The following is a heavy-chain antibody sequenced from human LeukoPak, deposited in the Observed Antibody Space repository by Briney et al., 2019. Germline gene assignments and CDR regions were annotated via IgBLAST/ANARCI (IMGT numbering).Heavy chain of an antibody. CDR2: ISAYNGNT. CDR1: GYTLTSYG. CDR3: ARDQGYSSGWYKDYYYGMDV. J-gene: IGHJ6*02. V-gene: IGHV1-18*01. Sequence: ASVKVSCKASGYTLTSYGISWVRQAPGQGLEWMGWISAYNGNTNYAQKLQGRVTMTTDTSTSTAYMELRSLRSDDTAVYYCARDQGYSSGWYKDYYYGMDVWGQGTTVTVSS. D-gene: IGHD6-19*01.